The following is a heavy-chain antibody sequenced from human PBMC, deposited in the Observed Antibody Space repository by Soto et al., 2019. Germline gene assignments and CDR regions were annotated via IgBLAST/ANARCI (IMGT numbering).Heavy chain of an antibody. CDR3: AIDAGIGYFDGLTRIYYYDGMDF. D-gene: IGHD3-9*01. CDR1: GYTFTSYG. Sequence: QVQLVQSGAEVTKPGASVKVSCKASGYTFTSYGISWVRQAPGQGLEWMGWISAYNGNTNYAQKLQGRVTMTTDTSPRTAYMELRSLRADETAVYDCAIDAGIGYFDGLTRIYYYDGMDFWGQGPKVTVSS. CDR2: ISAYNGNT. V-gene: IGHV1-18*01. J-gene: IGHJ6*02.